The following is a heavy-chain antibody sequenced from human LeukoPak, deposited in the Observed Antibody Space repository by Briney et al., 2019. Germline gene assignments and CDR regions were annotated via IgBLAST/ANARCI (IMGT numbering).Heavy chain of an antibody. D-gene: IGHD3-16*01. CDR2: INPKNGGT. Sequence: ASVKVSCKASGYTFTGYSMHWVRQAPGEGVEWRGWINPKNGGTNYAQKFHGRVTMTRDTSISADYMVLSRLRSDDRAVYCCVRDHYVSGNYVLDDYWGQGTLVTVSS. V-gene: IGHV1-2*02. CDR1: GYTFTGYS. CDR3: VRDHYVSGNYVLDDY. J-gene: IGHJ4*02.